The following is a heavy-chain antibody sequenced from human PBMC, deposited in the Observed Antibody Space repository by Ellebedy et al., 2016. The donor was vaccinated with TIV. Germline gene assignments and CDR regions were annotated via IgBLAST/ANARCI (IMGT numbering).Heavy chain of an antibody. CDR3: ARVRYDILTGSVKAFDY. V-gene: IGHV4-34*01. CDR2: IHHSGST. Sequence: MPSETLSLTCAVYGGSFSGHYWSWIRQPPGRGLEWIGEIHHSGSTNYNPSLKSRVTMSGDTSKNQFSLKLRSVTAADTAVYSCARVRYDILTGSVKAFDYWGQGTLVTVSS. D-gene: IGHD3-9*01. J-gene: IGHJ4*02. CDR1: GGSFSGHY.